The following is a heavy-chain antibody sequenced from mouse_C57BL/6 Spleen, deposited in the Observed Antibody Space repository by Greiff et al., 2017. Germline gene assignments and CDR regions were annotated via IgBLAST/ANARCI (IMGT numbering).Heavy chain of an antibody. CDR1: GYTFTDYE. V-gene: IGHV1-15*01. CDR2: IDPDTGGT. Sequence: VQLQQSGAELVRPGASVTLSCKASGYTFTDYEMHWVKQTPVHGLEWIGAIDPDTGGTAYNQKFKGKAILTADKSSSTAYMELRSLTSEDSAVYYCTRSNYPYAMDYWGQGTSVTVSS. J-gene: IGHJ4*01. D-gene: IGHD2-5*01. CDR3: TRSNYPYAMDY.